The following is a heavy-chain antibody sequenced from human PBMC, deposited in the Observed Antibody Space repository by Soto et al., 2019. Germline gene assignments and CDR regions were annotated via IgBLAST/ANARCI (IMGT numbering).Heavy chain of an antibody. V-gene: IGHV4-30-2*01. CDR2: TYHTGTA. D-gene: IGHD4-17*01. Sequence: PSETLSLTCAVSGGSISSGGYSWTWIRQPPGKGLEWVGHTYHTGTAYYSPSLKSRVTISVDRSKNQFSLKLSSVTAADTAVYYCASGLVTTLHYWGQGTLVTVSS. J-gene: IGHJ4*02. CDR1: GGSISSGGYS. CDR3: ASGLVTTLHY.